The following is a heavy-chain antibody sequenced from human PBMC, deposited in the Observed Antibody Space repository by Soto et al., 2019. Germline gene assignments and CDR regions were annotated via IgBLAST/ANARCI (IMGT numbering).Heavy chain of an antibody. D-gene: IGHD5-18*01. CDR3: VRGDGDYHDGNGYLGRH. Sequence: GGSLRLSCAASGFTFSSYAMSWVRQAPGKGLEWVSAISGSGGSTYHADSVKGRFTISRDNSKNTLYLQMNSLRAEDTAVYYCVRGDGDYHDGNGYLGRHWGQGTLVTVSS. V-gene: IGHV3-23*01. CDR2: ISGSGGST. CDR1: GFTFSSYA. J-gene: IGHJ4*02.